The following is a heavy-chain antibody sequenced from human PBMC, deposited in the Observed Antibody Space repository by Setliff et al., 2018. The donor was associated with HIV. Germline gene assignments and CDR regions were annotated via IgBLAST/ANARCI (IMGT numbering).Heavy chain of an antibody. Sequence: GGSLRLSCAASGFTFGHYVIHWVRQAPGKGLVWVSGINWNSATIAYADSVRGRFTISRDNAKNSLYLQMNSLRAEDTAVYYCARTYYGGNYWGQGTLVTVSS. CDR2: INWNSATI. V-gene: IGHV3-9*01. J-gene: IGHJ4*02. CDR1: GFTFGHYV. CDR3: ARTYYGGNY. D-gene: IGHD4-17*01.